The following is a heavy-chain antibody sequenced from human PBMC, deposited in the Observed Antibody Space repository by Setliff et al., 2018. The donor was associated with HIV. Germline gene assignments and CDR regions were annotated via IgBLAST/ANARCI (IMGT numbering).Heavy chain of an antibody. CDR1: GFTVSNNY. CDR2: MLNDGRT. CDR3: AKGVKWLDP. D-gene: IGHD3-16*01. Sequence: GESLRLSCAASGFTVSNNYMTWVRQAPGKGLEWVSVMLNDGRTYYADSVQGRFTISRDNSINILYLHMNRLIAEDTAVYYCAKGVKWLDPWGQGTLVTVSS. J-gene: IGHJ5*02. V-gene: IGHV3-53*01.